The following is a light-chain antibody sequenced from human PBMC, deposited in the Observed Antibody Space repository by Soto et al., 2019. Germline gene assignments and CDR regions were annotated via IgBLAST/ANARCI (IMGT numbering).Light chain of an antibody. V-gene: IGKV1-5*01. J-gene: IGKJ1*01. CDR1: QSISSW. CDR2: DAS. Sequence: DIQMTQSPSTLSASVGDRVTITCRASQSISSWLAWYQQKPGKAPKLLIYDASSLESGVPSRFSGSGSGTEFTLTISSLEPEDFAVYYCQQRSNWPPWTFGQGTKV. CDR3: QQRSNWPPWT.